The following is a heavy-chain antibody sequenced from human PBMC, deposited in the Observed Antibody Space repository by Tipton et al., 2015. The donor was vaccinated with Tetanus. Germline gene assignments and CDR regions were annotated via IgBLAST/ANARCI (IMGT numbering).Heavy chain of an antibody. Sequence: SLRLSCAASGFTFSDYYMSWIRQAPGKGLEWVSYISSSSSYTNYAGSVKGRFTISRDNSKNTLYLQMNSLRAEDTAVYYCARVLKEYYYDSSGSEDAFDIWGQGTMVTVSS. J-gene: IGHJ3*02. CDR1: GFTFSDYY. CDR3: ARVLKEYYYDSSGSEDAFDI. CDR2: ISSSSSYT. D-gene: IGHD3-22*01. V-gene: IGHV3-11*06.